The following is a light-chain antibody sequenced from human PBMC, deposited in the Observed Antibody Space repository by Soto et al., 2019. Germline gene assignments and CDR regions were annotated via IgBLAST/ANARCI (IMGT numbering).Light chain of an antibody. CDR2: KAS. Sequence: DVQMTQSPSTLSASVGDRVTITCRASQSISSWLAWYQQKPGKAPKLLIYKASSLESGVPSRFSSGGSGTKFTLTISSLQPDDVATYYCQQYNSYPDTFGQGTKLEIK. V-gene: IGKV1-5*03. CDR1: QSISSW. J-gene: IGKJ2*01. CDR3: QQYNSYPDT.